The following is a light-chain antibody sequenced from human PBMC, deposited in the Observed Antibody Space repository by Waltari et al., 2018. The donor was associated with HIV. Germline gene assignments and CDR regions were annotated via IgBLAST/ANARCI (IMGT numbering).Light chain of an antibody. CDR3: QSYDTSNPGGI. Sequence: NYMLTQPHSVSASPGKTVTLSCTRSSGTIASNYVQWYQQTPGSAPPTVSYADSQGPYGVPDRFSGSIASSSNSAYLTISGLKPEDEADYYCQSYDTSNPGGIFGGGTKLTVL. CDR2: ADS. V-gene: IGLV6-57*04. J-gene: IGLJ2*01. CDR1: SGTIASNY.